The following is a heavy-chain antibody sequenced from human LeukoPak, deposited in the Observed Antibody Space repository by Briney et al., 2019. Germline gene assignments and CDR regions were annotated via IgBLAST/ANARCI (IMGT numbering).Heavy chain of an antibody. CDR1: GGSISSYY. Sequence: PSGTLSLTCTVSGGSISSYYWSWIRQPPGKGLEWIGYIYYSGSTNYNTSLKSRVTISVDTSKNQFSLKLSSVTAADTAVYYCARVYYGSSGYPDYYYYGMDVWGQGTTVTVSS. CDR3: ARVYYGSSGYPDYYYYGMDV. D-gene: IGHD3-22*01. J-gene: IGHJ6*02. V-gene: IGHV4-59*01. CDR2: IYYSGST.